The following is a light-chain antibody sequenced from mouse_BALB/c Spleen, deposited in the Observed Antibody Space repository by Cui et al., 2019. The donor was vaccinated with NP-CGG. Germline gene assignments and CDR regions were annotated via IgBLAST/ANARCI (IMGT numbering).Light chain of an antibody. J-gene: IGLJ1*01. CDR1: TGAVTTSNF. CDR2: GTN. V-gene: IGLV1*01. Sequence: QAVVTQESALPPSPGEIDTLTCRSSTGAVTTSNFANWVQEKPDHLFTGLIGGTNNRVPGVPARFSGSLIGDKAALTITGAQTEDEAIYFCALWYSNHWVFGGGTKLTVL. CDR3: ALWYSNHWV.